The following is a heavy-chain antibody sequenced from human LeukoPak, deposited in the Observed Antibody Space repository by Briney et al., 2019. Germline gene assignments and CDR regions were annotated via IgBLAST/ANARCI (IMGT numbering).Heavy chain of an antibody. CDR3: ARRGEAMDPFDY. CDR1: GYSFTSYW. CDR2: IYPSDSGT. V-gene: IGHV5-51*01. Sequence: GESLKISCKDSGYSFTSYWIGWVRQMPGKGLEWMGIIYPSDSGTRYSPSFQGQVTISADKSINAAYLQWSSLKASDTAIYYCARRGEAMDPFDYWGQGTLVT. J-gene: IGHJ4*02. D-gene: IGHD5-18*01.